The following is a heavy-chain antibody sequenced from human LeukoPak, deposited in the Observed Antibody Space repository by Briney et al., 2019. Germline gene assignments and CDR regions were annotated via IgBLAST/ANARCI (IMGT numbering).Heavy chain of an antibody. D-gene: IGHD4-17*01. CDR2: ISAYNGNT. Sequence: ASVKVSCKASGYTYTSYGISWVRQAPGQGLEWMGWISAYNGNTNYAQKLQGRVTMTTDTSTSTAYMELRSLRSDDAAVYYCARDRVYQDYGDSRGDYWGQGTLVTVSS. CDR3: ARDRVYQDYGDSRGDY. V-gene: IGHV1-18*01. J-gene: IGHJ4*02. CDR1: GYTYTSYG.